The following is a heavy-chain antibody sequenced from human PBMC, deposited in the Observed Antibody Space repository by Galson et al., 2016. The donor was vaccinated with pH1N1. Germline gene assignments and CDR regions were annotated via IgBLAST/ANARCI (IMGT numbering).Heavy chain of an antibody. CDR1: GDPFNRYY. V-gene: IGHV1-69*05. Sequence: SVKVSCKASGDPFNRYYMNWVRQAPGQGLEWMGGIIPIFGTANYAQKFQGRVTITTDESASTVYMEVSSLRSEDTAVYYCATAVTWYFDYWGQGTVVTV. CDR3: ATAVTWYFDY. D-gene: IGHD4-17*01. J-gene: IGHJ4*02. CDR2: IIPIFGTA.